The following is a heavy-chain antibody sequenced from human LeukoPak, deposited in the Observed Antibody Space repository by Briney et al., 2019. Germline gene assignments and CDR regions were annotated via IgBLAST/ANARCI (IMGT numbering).Heavy chain of an antibody. CDR1: GFTFSSYW. V-gene: IGHV3-74*01. CDR2: INSDGSNT. Sequence: GGSLRLSCAASGFTFSSYWMNWVRQAPGKGLVWVSRINSDGSNTKYADSVKGRFTISRDNAKNTLYLQMNSLRAEDMALYYCAKADCSGGSCYLDYWGQGTLVTVSS. D-gene: IGHD2-15*01. J-gene: IGHJ4*02. CDR3: AKADCSGGSCYLDY.